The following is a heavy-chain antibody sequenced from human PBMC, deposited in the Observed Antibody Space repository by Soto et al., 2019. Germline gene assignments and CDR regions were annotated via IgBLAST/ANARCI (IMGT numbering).Heavy chain of an antibody. CDR2: INSDGSST. V-gene: IGHV3-74*01. Sequence: EVQLVESGGGLVQPGGSLRLSCAASGFTFSSYWMHWVRQAPGKGLVWVSRINSDGSSTSYADSVKGRFTISRDNAKNTLYLQINSLRAEDTAVYYCARGGIVVVTSSGMDVWGQGTTVTVSS. D-gene: IGHD2-21*02. CDR3: ARGGIVVVTSSGMDV. J-gene: IGHJ6*02. CDR1: GFTFSSYW.